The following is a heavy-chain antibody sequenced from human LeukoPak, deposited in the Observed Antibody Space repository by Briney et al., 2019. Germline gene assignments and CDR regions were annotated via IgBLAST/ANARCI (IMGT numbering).Heavy chain of an antibody. CDR2: ISYDGSNK. Sequence: QSGGSLRLSCAASGFTFSSYGMHWVRQAPGKGLEWVAVISYDGSNKYYADSVKGRFTISRDNSKNTLYLQMNSLRAEDTAVYYCARDQGYSYGLGPGYWGQGTLVTVSS. D-gene: IGHD5-18*01. CDR3: ARDQGYSYGLGPGY. J-gene: IGHJ4*02. CDR1: GFTFSSYG. V-gene: IGHV3-30*03.